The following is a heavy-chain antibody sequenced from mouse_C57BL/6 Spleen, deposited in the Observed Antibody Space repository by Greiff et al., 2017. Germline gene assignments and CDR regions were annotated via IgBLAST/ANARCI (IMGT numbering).Heavy chain of an antibody. J-gene: IGHJ1*03. CDR3: AREDYGSSYGYFEV. CDR1: GYSITSGYY. D-gene: IGHD1-1*01. CDR2: ISYDGSN. V-gene: IGHV3-6*01. Sequence: DVQLQESGPGLVKPSQSLSLTCSVTGYSITSGYYWNWIRQFPGNKLEWMGYISYDGSNNYNPSLKNRISITRDTSKNQFFLKLNSVTTEDTATYYCAREDYGSSYGYFEVWGTGTTVTVSS.